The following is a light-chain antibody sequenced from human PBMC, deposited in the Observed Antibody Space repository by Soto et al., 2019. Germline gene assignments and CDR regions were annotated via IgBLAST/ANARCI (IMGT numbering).Light chain of an antibody. Sequence: AIRMTQSPSSLSASTGDRVTITCRASHGISSDLAWYQQKPGKAPKLLIYAASTLQSGVPSRFSGSGSGTDFTLTISCLQSEDFATYYCQQYYSYPLTFGEGSKGD. V-gene: IGKV1-8*01. CDR3: QQYYSYPLT. CDR2: AAS. J-gene: IGKJ3*01. CDR1: HGISSD.